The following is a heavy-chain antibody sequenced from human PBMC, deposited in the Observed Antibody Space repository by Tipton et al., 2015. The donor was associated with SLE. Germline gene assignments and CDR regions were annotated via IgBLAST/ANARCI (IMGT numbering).Heavy chain of an antibody. CDR2: IYYSGST. Sequence: TLSLTCTVSGGSISSYYWSWIRQPPGKGLEWIGYIYYSGSTNYNPSLKSRVTISVDTSKNQFSLKLSSVTAADTAVYYCAREERAFDYWGQGTLVTVPS. V-gene: IGHV4-59*12. CDR3: AREERAFDY. CDR1: GGSISSYY. J-gene: IGHJ4*02.